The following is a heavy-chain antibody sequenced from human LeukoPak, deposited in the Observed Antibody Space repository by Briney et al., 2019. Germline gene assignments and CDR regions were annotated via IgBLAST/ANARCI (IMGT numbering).Heavy chain of an antibody. J-gene: IGHJ4*02. CDR3: ARQRSGMVRT. CDR2: INHSGST. D-gene: IGHD3-10*01. Sequence: GSLRLSCAASGFTFNSYSMHWVRQAPGKGLEWIGEINHSGSTNYNPSLKSRVTISVDTSKNQFSLKLSSVTAADTAVYYCARQRSGMVRTWGQGTLVTVSS. CDR1: GFTFNSYS. V-gene: IGHV4-34*01.